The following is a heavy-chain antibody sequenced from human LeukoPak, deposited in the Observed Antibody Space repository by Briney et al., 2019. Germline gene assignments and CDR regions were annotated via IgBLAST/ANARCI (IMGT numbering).Heavy chain of an antibody. CDR1: GGSISSYY. CDR2: IYYSGST. CDR3: ARERSDWFDP. V-gene: IGHV4-59*01. Sequence: PSXTLSLTCTVSGGSISSYYWSWTRQPPGKGLEWIGYIYYSGSTNYNPSLKSRVTISVHTSKYQFSLKLSSVTAADTAVYYCARERSDWFDPWGQGTLVTVSS. J-gene: IGHJ5*02.